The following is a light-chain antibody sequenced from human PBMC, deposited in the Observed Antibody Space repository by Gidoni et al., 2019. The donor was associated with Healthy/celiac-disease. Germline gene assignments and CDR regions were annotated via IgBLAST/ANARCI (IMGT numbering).Light chain of an antibody. CDR2: DAS. Sequence: EIVLTQSPATLSLSPGERATLSCRASQSVRSYLAWYQQQPGQAPRLLIYDASNRATGIPAPFIGSGSGTAFTPPISSLEPEDFAVYYCQQRRNWPPLTFGQGTRLEIK. J-gene: IGKJ5*01. CDR3: QQRRNWPPLT. V-gene: IGKV3-11*01. CDR1: QSVRSY.